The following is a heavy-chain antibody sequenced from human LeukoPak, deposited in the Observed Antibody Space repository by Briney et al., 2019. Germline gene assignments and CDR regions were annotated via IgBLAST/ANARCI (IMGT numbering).Heavy chain of an antibody. V-gene: IGHV3-30*18. CDR1: GFTFSSYG. D-gene: IGHD3-3*01. CDR3: AKEYNVLRFLEWLFDY. Sequence: GGSLRLSCAASGFTFSSYGMHWVRQAPGKGLEWVAVISYDGSNKYYADSVKGRFTISRDNSKNTLYLQMNSLRAEDTAVYYCAKEYNVLRFLEWLFDYWGQGTLVTVSS. J-gene: IGHJ4*02. CDR2: ISYDGSNK.